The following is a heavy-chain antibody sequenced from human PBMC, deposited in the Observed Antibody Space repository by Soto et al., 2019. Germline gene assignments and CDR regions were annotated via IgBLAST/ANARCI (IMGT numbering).Heavy chain of an antibody. CDR1: GYTFTSYG. Sequence: ASVKVSCKASGYTFTSYGISWVRQAPGQGLEWMGWISAYNGNTNYAQKLQGRVTMTTDTSTSTAYMELRSLRSDDTAVYYCSRDRCSSTSGYDYYYYYYGMDVWGQGTTVTVSS. J-gene: IGHJ6*02. D-gene: IGHD2-2*01. CDR2: ISAYNGNT. V-gene: IGHV1-18*01. CDR3: SRDRCSSTSGYDYYYYYYGMDV.